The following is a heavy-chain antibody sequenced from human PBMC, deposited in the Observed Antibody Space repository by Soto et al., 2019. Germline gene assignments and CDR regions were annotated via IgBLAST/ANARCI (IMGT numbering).Heavy chain of an antibody. V-gene: IGHV4-31*03. CDR1: GGSISSGGYY. CDR3: ARDSGLVRYYYYGMDV. J-gene: IGHJ6*02. D-gene: IGHD6-6*01. CDR2: IYYSGST. Sequence: PSETLSLTCTVSGGSISSGGYYWSWIRQHPGKGLEWIGYIYYSGSTYYNPSLKSRVTISVDTSKNQFSLKLSSVTAADTAVYYCARDSGLVRYYYYGMDVWGQGTTVTVSS.